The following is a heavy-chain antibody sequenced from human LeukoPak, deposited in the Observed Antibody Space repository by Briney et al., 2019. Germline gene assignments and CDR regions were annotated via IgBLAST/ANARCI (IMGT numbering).Heavy chain of an antibody. J-gene: IGHJ5*02. Sequence: QPGGSLRLSCAASGFTFSNYAMSWVRQAPGKGLEWVSAISGSGGSPYYADSVKGRFTISRDNPKNTLYLQMNSLRAEDTAVYYCAKALPIYFSPSNWFDPWGQGTLVTVSS. CDR1: GFTFSNYA. CDR3: AKALPIYFSPSNWFDP. V-gene: IGHV3-23*01. CDR2: ISGSGGSP. D-gene: IGHD3-3*01.